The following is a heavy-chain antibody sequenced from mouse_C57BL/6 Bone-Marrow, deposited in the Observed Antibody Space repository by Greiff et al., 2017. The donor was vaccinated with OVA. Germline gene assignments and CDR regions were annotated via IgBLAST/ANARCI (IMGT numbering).Heavy chain of an antibody. CDR2: IYPGDGDT. D-gene: IGHD2-3*01. J-gene: IGHJ3*01. CDR1: GYAFSSYW. V-gene: IGHV1-80*01. Sequence: QVQLQQSGAELVKPGASVKISCKASGYAFSSYWMNWVKQRPGKGLEWIGQIYPGDGDTNYNGKFKGKATLTADKSSSTAYMQLSSLTSEDSAVYFCARTADGYYVAWFAYWGQGTLVTVSA. CDR3: ARTADGYYVAWFAY.